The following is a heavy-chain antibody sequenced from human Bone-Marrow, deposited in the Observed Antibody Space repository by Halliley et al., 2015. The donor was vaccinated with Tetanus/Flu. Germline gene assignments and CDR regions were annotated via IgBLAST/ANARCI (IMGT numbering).Heavy chain of an antibody. CDR2: IYYGGST. V-gene: IGHV4-31*02. D-gene: IGHD3-22*01. CDR3: ARVPYYYDSSQGDY. Sequence: IGYIYYGGSTYYSPSLKSRVTISIETSKTQFYLRLSSVTAADTAVYYCARVPYYYDSSQGDYWGQGTLVTVSS. J-gene: IGHJ4*02.